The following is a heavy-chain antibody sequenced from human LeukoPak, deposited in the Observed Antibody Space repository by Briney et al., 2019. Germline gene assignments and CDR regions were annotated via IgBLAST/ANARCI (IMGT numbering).Heavy chain of an antibody. Sequence: PSQTLSLTCTVSGGSISSGGYYWSWIRQPPGKGLEWIGYIYHSGSTYYNPSLKSRVTISVDRSKNQFSLKLSSVTAVDTAVYYCARDQTYSGSGIYTYFDYWGQGILVTVSS. CDR3: ARDQTYSGSGIYTYFDY. CDR1: GGSISSGGYY. J-gene: IGHJ4*02. CDR2: IYHSGST. V-gene: IGHV4-30-2*01. D-gene: IGHD3-10*01.